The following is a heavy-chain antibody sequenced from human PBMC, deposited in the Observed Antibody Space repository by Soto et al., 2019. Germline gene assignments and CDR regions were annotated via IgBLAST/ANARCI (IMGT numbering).Heavy chain of an antibody. Sequence: SETLSLTCSVSGASISSAYWTWIRQTPGRGLEWIASVYDSGSTYYNPSLTSRVTVSVDTSKTQISLKVTSVTAADTAIYSCARGRYTNLVYYLDYWGPGTLVTVSS. V-gene: IGHV4-59*01. D-gene: IGHD2-2*02. CDR1: GASISSAY. J-gene: IGHJ4*02. CDR2: VYDSGST. CDR3: ARGRYTNLVYYLDY.